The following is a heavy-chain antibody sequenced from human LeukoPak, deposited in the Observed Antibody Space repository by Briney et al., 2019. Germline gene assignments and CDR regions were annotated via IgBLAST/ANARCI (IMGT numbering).Heavy chain of an antibody. D-gene: IGHD6-19*01. V-gene: IGHV4-4*02. CDR3: ASSVAGTYGAFDI. J-gene: IGHJ3*02. CDR2: IYHSGST. Sequence: SETLPLTCAVSGGSISSSNWWSWVRQPPGKGLEWIGEIYHSGSTNYNPSLKSRVTISVDKSKNQFSLKLSSVTAADTAVYYCASSVAGTYGAFDIWGQGTMVTVSS. CDR1: GGSISSSNW.